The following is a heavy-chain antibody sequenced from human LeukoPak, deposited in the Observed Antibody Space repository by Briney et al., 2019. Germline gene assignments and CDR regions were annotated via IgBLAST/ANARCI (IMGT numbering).Heavy chain of an antibody. CDR1: GFDFSTYS. J-gene: IGHJ4*02. V-gene: IGHV3-21*01. CDR3: AKDLTTGTLSFDY. Sequence: NPGGALRLSCEVSGFDFSTYSMNWVRQAPGKGLEWVSSISGSSTYKFYADSVKGRFTISRDNSKNTLYLQMNSLRAEDTAVYHCAKDLTTGTLSFDYWGQGTLVTVSS. CDR2: ISGSSTYK. D-gene: IGHD1-1*01.